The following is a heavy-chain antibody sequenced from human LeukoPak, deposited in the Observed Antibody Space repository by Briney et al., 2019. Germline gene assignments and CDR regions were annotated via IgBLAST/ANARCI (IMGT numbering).Heavy chain of an antibody. CDR1: GFTFSSYG. CDR2: IRYDGSNK. CDR3: AKLLMVRVDFDY. J-gene: IGHJ4*02. D-gene: IGHD3-10*01. Sequence: PGGSLRLSCAASGFTFSSYGMHWVRQAPGKGLEWVAFIRYDGSNKYYADSVKGRFTISRDNSKNTLYLQMSSLRAEDTAVYYCAKLLMVRVDFDYWGQGTLVTVSS. V-gene: IGHV3-30*02.